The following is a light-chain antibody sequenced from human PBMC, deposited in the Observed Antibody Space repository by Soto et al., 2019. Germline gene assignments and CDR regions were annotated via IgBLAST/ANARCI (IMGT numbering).Light chain of an antibody. Sequence: DIQLTQSPSFLSASVGDRVSITCRASQGFSSNLAWYQQKPGKAPKLLIYGASILQSAVPSRFSGTESGTEFTLTISSLQPEDVAAYYCQQLNSCPLTFGGGTKVEIK. J-gene: IGKJ4*01. V-gene: IGKV1-9*01. CDR2: GAS. CDR3: QQLNSCPLT. CDR1: QGFSSN.